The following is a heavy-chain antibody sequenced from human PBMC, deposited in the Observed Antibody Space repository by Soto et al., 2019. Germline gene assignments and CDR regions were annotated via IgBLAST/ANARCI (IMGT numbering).Heavy chain of an antibody. J-gene: IGHJ3*01. CDR3: AHRDKSSGSYTLGV. CDR2: IYWNDDK. V-gene: IGHV2-5*01. CDR1: GFSLSTSGVG. D-gene: IGHD1-26*01. Sequence: QITLKESAPTLVKPTQTLTLTCTFSGFSLSTSGVGVGWIRQPPGKALEWLALIYWNDDKRYSPSLESRLTITKDTSKKQVVLTMTNIDPVDKATYYCAHRDKSSGSYTLGVWGQGTMVTVSS.